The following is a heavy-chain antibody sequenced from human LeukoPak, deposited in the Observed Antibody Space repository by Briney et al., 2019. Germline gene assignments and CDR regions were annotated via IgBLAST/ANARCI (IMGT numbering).Heavy chain of an antibody. D-gene: IGHD6-6*01. V-gene: IGHV3-23*01. J-gene: IGHJ6*02. CDR3: AKDLYTGSWYYGMDV. CDR2: ISGSGGNT. Sequence: GGSLRLSCAASGFTFSSYAMSWVRQAPGKGLEWVSAISGSGGNTYYADSVKGRFTISRDNSKNTLYLQMSSPRAEDTAVYYCAKDLYTGSWYYGMDVWGQGTTVTVSS. CDR1: GFTFSSYA.